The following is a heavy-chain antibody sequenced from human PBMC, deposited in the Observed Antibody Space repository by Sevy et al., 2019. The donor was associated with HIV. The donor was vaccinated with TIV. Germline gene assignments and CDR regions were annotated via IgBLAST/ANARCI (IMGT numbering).Heavy chain of an antibody. CDR1: GFTFSSYW. Sequence: GGSLRLSCAASGFTFSSYWMSWVRQAPGKGLEWVANIKQDGSEKYYVDSVKGRFTISRDNSKNSLYLQMNSLRAEDTAVNSGERGGEKCGSGGSCYDFDYWGQGTLVTVSS. V-gene: IGHV3-7*03. CDR3: ERGGEKCGSGGSCYDFDY. D-gene: IGHD2-15*01. J-gene: IGHJ4*02. CDR2: IKQDGSEK.